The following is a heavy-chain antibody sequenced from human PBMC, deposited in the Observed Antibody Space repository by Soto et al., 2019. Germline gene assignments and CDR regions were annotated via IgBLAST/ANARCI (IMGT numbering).Heavy chain of an antibody. Sequence: SVKVSCKASGGTFSSYGISWVRQAPGQGLEWVGGIIPIFGTTKNAQRFQDRVTITADDSTGTAYMALNSLTFEDTAMYYCARQNDEYSSSSDYYYYYGMDVWGQGTTVTVSS. V-gene: IGHV1-69*13. D-gene: IGHD6-6*01. CDR2: IIPIFGTT. CDR3: ARQNDEYSSSSDYYYYYGMDV. J-gene: IGHJ6*02. CDR1: GGTFSSYG.